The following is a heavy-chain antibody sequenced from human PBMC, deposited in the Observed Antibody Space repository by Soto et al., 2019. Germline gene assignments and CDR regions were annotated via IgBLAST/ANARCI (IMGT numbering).Heavy chain of an antibody. J-gene: IGHJ4*02. CDR3: AKDRRAGGNSAFYFDF. Sequence: GGSLRLSCAASGFTFSSYAMYWFRQAPWKGLEWVSGVSGSGSGTYYADSVKGRFTISRDNSKNTMYLQMNSLTAEDTAVYYCAKDRRAGGNSAFYFDFWGQGAQVTVSS. CDR2: VSGSGSGT. D-gene: IGHD3-16*01. CDR1: GFTFSSYA. V-gene: IGHV3-23*01.